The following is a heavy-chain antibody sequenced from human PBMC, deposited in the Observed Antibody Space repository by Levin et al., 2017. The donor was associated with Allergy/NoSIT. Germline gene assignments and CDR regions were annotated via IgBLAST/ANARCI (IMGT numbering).Heavy chain of an antibody. CDR3: ARLAGAGIYNYPDY. D-gene: IGHD5-18*01. CDR1: GGSIRSSSYY. Sequence: SQTLSLTCTVSGGSIRSSSYYWGWIRQPPGKGLEWIGSINYSGTTYYNPSLKTRVTMSVDTSKNRFSLKLNSVTAADTAVYYCARLAGAGIYNYPDYWGQGTLVTVSS. V-gene: IGHV4-39*01. J-gene: IGHJ4*02. CDR2: INYSGTT.